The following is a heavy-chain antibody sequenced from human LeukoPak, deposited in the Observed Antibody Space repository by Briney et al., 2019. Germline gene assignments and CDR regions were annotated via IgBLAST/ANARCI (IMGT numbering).Heavy chain of an antibody. V-gene: IGHV1-8*01. Sequence: VASVKVSSKPSGYTFTSYDINCVRQATGQGLEWMGWINPNSGNTGYAQTFQGRVTMTTNTAISTPYMELSSLRSEDTAVYYCARILTMTYYYYYMDVWGKGTTVTVSS. CDR2: INPNSGNT. CDR3: ARILTMTYYYYYMDV. J-gene: IGHJ6*03. CDR1: GYTFTSYD. D-gene: IGHD3-22*01.